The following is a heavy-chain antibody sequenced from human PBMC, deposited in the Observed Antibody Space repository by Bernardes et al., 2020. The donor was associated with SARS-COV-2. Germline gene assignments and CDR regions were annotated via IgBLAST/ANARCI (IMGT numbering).Heavy chain of an antibody. CDR3: ARDNLLGEYDTTGYAFDY. Sequence: LSLTCTVSGGSISGYYWSWIRQSPVKGLEWIGSIYYSGSSNYNPSLKSRVSISIDTSKNQFSLRLSSVSAADTAVYYCARDNLLGEYDTTGYAFDYWGQGTLVTVSS. CDR2: IYYSGSS. V-gene: IGHV4-59*01. J-gene: IGHJ4*01. CDR1: GGSISGYY. D-gene: IGHD3-22*01.